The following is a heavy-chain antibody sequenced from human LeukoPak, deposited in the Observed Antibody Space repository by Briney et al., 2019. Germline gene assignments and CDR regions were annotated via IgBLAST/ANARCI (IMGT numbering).Heavy chain of an antibody. J-gene: IGHJ6*02. CDR3: AKGVLPYYYYYGMDV. V-gene: IGHV3-23*01. Sequence: GGSLRLSCAASGFTFSSYAMSWVRQAPGKGLEWVSAISGSGGSTYYADSVKGRFTISRDNSKNTLYLQMNSLRAEDTAVYYCAKGVLPYYYYYGMDVWGQGTTVTVSS. CDR2: ISGSGGST. CDR1: GFTFSSYA. D-gene: IGHD5/OR15-5a*01.